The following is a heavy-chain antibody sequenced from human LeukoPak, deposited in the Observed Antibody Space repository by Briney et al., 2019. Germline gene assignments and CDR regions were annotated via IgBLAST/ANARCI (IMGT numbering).Heavy chain of an antibody. CDR1: GITFSNYG. J-gene: IGHJ4*02. CDR3: AKSPYYDFWPFDY. Sequence: GSLRLSCATSGITFSNYGMHWVRQAPGKGLEWVATIRYDDGNTKNYADSVKGRFTISRDNSQNTLYLQMNDLRAEDTAVYYCAKSPYYDFWPFDYWGQGTLVTVSS. D-gene: IGHD3-3*01. CDR2: IRYDDGNTK. V-gene: IGHV3-30*02.